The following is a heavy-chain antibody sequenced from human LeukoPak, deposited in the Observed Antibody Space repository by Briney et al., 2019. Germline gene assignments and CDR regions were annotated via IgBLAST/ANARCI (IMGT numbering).Heavy chain of an antibody. D-gene: IGHD2-2*01. CDR3: ARVVVPAAIDDGMDV. CDR1: GFTFSSYA. V-gene: IGHV3-30*04. Sequence: PGRSLRLSCAASGFTFSSYAMHWVRQAPGKGLEWVAVRSYDGSNKYYADSVKGRFTISRDNSKNTLYLQMNSLRAEDTAVYYCARVVVPAAIDDGMDVWGKGATVTVSS. CDR2: RSYDGSNK. J-gene: IGHJ6*04.